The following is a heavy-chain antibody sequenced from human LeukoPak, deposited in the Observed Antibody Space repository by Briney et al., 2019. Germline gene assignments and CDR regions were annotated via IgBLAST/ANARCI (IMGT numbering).Heavy chain of an antibody. V-gene: IGHV3-30*04. CDR3: ARDRGESCSSTSCYVSSFDY. D-gene: IGHD2-2*01. Sequence: GGSLRLSCAASGFTFGSYAMHWVRQAPGKGLEWVAVISYDGSNKYYADSVKGRFTISRDNSKNTLYLQMNSLRAEDTAVYYCARDRGESCSSTSCYVSSFDYWGQGTLVTVSS. CDR1: GFTFGSYA. CDR2: ISYDGSNK. J-gene: IGHJ4*02.